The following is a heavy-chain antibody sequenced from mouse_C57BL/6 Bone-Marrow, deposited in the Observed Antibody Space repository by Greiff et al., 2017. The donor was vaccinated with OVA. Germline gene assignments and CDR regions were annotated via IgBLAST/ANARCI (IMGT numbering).Heavy chain of an antibody. Sequence: VQLKQSGTVLARPGASVKMSCTTSGYTFTSYWMHWVQQRPGQGLEWIGAIYPGNSDTSYNQKFKGKAKLTAVTSASTAYMELSSLTNEDTAVYYSVTTVVAYYFDYWGQGTTLTVSS. J-gene: IGHJ2*01. CDR3: VTTVVAYYFDY. CDR2: IYPGNSDT. CDR1: GYTFTSYW. D-gene: IGHD1-1*01. V-gene: IGHV1-5*01.